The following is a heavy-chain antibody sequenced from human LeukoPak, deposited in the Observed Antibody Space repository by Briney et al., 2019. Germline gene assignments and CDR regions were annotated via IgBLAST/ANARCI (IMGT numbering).Heavy chain of an antibody. Sequence: GESLKISCKGSGYSFTSYCIVWVRQMPAKGLEWMGTIYPGDSDTRYSPYFQGQVTISSDKSISTAYVQWSSMKAWDTGMYYCARATGYYYDSSGYYCDYWGQGTLVTVSS. J-gene: IGHJ4*02. D-gene: IGHD3-22*01. CDR1: GYSFTSYC. CDR2: IYPGDSDT. CDR3: ARATGYYYDSSGYYCDY. V-gene: IGHV5-51*01.